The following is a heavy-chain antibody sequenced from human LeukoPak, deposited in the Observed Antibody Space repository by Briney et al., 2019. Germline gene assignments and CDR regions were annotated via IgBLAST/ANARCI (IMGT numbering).Heavy chain of an antibody. V-gene: IGHV4-59*01. CDR1: GGSISTYY. CDR2: IYYSGTT. J-gene: IGHJ4*02. CDR3: ARLPAYCTGGICYYFHY. Sequence: PSGTLSLTCTVSGGSISTYYWSWLRQPPGKGLEWIGYIYYSGTTNYNPSLKSRVTISVDTSKNQFSLNLSSVTAADTAVYYCARLPAYCTGGICYYFHYWGQGALVTVSS. D-gene: IGHD2-8*02.